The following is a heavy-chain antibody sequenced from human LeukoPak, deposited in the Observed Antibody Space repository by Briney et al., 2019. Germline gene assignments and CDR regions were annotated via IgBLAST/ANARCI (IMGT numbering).Heavy chain of an antibody. Sequence: ASVKVSCKASGYTFTSYYMHWVRQAPGQGLEWMGIINPSGGSTSYAQKFQGRVTMTRDMSTSTVYMELSSLRSEDTAVYYCAKDYHDILTGYSSTSDYWGQGTLVTVSS. V-gene: IGHV1-46*01. J-gene: IGHJ4*02. CDR3: AKDYHDILTGYSSTSDY. D-gene: IGHD3-9*01. CDR1: GYTFTSYY. CDR2: INPSGGST.